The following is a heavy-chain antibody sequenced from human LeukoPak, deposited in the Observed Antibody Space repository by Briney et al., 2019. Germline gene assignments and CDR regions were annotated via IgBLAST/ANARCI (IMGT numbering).Heavy chain of an antibody. D-gene: IGHD2-2*01. J-gene: IGHJ4*02. Sequence: ASVKVSSKASGYTFASYGISWVRQAPGQGLEWMGWISAYNGNTNYAQKLQGRVTMTTDTSTSTAYMELRSLRSDDTAVYYCARTIVVPAAMGFGYWGQGTLVTVSS. CDR1: GYTFASYG. V-gene: IGHV1-18*01. CDR3: ARTIVVPAAMGFGY. CDR2: ISAYNGNT.